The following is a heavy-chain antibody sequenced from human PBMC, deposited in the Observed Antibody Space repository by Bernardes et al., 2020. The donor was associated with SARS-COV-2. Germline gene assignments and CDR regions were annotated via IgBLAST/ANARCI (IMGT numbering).Heavy chain of an antibody. CDR2: IKQDGTEK. Sequence: GGSLRLSCAASRFIFSTYWMSWVRQAPGKGLEWVANIKQDGTEKYYVDSVKGRFTISRDNAKNSLYLQMNSLKTEDTAVYYCTTAPYDYVWGSYRSSGWGQGTLVTVSS. CDR1: RFIFSTYW. V-gene: IGHV3-7*03. J-gene: IGHJ4*02. D-gene: IGHD3-16*02. CDR3: TTAPYDYVWGSYRSSG.